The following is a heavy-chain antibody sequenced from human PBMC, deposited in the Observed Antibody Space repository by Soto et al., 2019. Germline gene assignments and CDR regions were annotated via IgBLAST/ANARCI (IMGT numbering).Heavy chain of an antibody. J-gene: IGHJ5*02. Sequence: SETLSLTCTVSGGSISSGGYYWSWIRQHPGKGLEWIGYIYYSGSTYYNPSLKSRVTISVDTSKNQFSLKLSSVTAADTAVYYCARGDCTNGVCHLNWFDPWGQGTLVTVSS. CDR1: GGSISSGGYY. D-gene: IGHD2-8*01. V-gene: IGHV4-31*03. CDR3: ARGDCTNGVCHLNWFDP. CDR2: IYYSGST.